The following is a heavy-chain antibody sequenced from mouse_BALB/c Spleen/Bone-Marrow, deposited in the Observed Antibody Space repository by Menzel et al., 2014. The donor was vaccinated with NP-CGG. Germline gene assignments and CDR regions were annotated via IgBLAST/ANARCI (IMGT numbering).Heavy chain of an antibody. CDR1: GYSITSDYA. Sequence: DVKLQESGPGLVRPSQSLSLPCTVTGYSITSDYAWNWIRQFPGNKLEWMGYISYSGSTSYNPSLKSRISITRDTSKNQFFLQLNSVTTEDTATYYCARYYYVSSPYWYFDVWGAGTTVTVSS. CDR3: ARYYYVSSPYWYFDV. J-gene: IGHJ1*01. D-gene: IGHD1-1*01. V-gene: IGHV3-2*02. CDR2: ISYSGST.